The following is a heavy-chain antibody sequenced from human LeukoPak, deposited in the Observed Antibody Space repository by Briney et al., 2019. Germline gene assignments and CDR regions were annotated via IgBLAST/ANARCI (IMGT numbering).Heavy chain of an antibody. Sequence: ASVKVSCKASGYTFTSYGISWVRQAPGQGLEWMGWISAYNGNTNYAQKFQGRVTMTADTSTSTAYMELRSLRSDDTAVYCCARDSIVVVPAAMSDYWGQGTLVTVSS. CDR3: ARDSIVVVPAAMSDY. J-gene: IGHJ4*02. CDR2: ISAYNGNT. CDR1: GYTFTSYG. D-gene: IGHD2-2*01. V-gene: IGHV1-18*01.